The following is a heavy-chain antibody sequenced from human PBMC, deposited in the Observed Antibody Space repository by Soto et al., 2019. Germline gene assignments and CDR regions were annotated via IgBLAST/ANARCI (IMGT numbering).Heavy chain of an antibody. CDR2: IFPDDSDT. CDR1: GYIIKNYW. J-gene: IGHJ4*02. D-gene: IGHD3-16*01. CDR3: FRGGVTSRTFDY. Sequence: GESLKISCKASGYIIKNYWIGWVRQMPGQGLEWMGIIFPDDSDTRYSPSFQGHVTISVDKSISTAYVQWSSLKALDSAIYYCFRGGVTSRTFDYWGQGTLVTVS. V-gene: IGHV5-51*01.